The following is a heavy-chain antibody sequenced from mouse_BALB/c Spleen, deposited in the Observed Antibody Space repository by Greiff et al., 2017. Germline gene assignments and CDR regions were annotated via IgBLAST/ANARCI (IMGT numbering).Heavy chain of an antibody. CDR1: GFNIKDTY. D-gene: IGHD4-1*01. V-gene: IGHV14-3*02. CDR3: ALTGGAMDY. CDR2: IDPANGNT. Sequence: VHVKQSGAELVKPGASVKLSCTASGFNIKDTYMHWVKQRPEQGLEWIGRIDPANGNTKYDPKFQGKATITADTSSNTAYLQLSSLTSEDTAVYYCALTGGAMDYWGQGTSVTVSS. J-gene: IGHJ4*01.